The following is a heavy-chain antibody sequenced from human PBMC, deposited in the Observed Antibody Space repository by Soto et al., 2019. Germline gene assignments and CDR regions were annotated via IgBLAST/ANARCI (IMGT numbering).Heavy chain of an antibody. Sequence: SETLSLTCTVSGGSISSYYWIWIRQPPGKGLEWIGYIYYSGSTNYNPSLKSRVTISVDTSKNQFSLKLSSVTAADTAVYYCARLAEAGRNWFDPWGQGTLVTVSS. CDR1: GGSISSYY. J-gene: IGHJ5*02. CDR3: ARLAEAGRNWFDP. D-gene: IGHD6-13*01. CDR2: IYYSGST. V-gene: IGHV4-59*08.